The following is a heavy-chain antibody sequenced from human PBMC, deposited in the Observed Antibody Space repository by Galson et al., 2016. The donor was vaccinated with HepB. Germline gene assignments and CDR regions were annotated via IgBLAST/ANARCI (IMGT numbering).Heavy chain of an antibody. CDR2: TYYRSKWYY. D-gene: IGHD2-21*01. CDR3: ARDRASWDGQHTGSFDY. J-gene: IGHJ4*02. Sequence: CAISGDSVSSIDAAWNWIRQSPSRGLEWLGRTYYRSKWYYDYAVSVKSRMTTNPDTSKNQLSLQLNSLTPEDTAVYYCARDRASWDGQHTGSFDYWGQGTLVTVSS. V-gene: IGHV6-1*01. CDR1: GDSVSSIDAA.